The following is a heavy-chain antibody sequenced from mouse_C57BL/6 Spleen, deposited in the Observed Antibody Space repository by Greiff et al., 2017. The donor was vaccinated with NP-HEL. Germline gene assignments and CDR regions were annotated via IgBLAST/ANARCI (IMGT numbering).Heavy chain of an antibody. D-gene: IGHD4-1*01. J-gene: IGHJ1*03. CDR1: GYTFTSYW. CDR3: ASGWDRRYFDV. V-gene: IGHV1-50*01. CDR2: IDPSDSYT. Sequence: VQLQQPGAELVKPGASVKLSCKASGYTFTSYWMQWVKQRPGQGLEWIGEIDPSDSYTNYNQKFKGKATLTVDTSSSTAYMQLSSLTSEDSAVYYCASGWDRRYFDVWGTGTTVTVSS.